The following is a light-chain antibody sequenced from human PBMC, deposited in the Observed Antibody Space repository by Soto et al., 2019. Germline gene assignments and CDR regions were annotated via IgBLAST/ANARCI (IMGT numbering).Light chain of an antibody. V-gene: IGLV2-14*01. CDR1: SSDVGGYNY. Sequence: QSVLTQPASVSGSPGQSITISCTGTSSDVGGYNYVSWYQQHPGKAPKLMIYEVSNRPSGVSNRFSGSKSGNTASLTISGLQAEDEADYYCSSNTSSSIYVFGTGTKVTVL. J-gene: IGLJ1*01. CDR3: SSNTSSSIYV. CDR2: EVS.